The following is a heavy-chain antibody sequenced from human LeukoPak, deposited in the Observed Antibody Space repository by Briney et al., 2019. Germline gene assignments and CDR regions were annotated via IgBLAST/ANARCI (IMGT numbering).Heavy chain of an antibody. Sequence: PGESLQISCKGSGYSFTSYWIGWVRQMPGKGLEWMGIIYPGDSDTRYSPSFQGQVTISADKSISTAYLQWSSLKASDTAMYYCARRAHYYDSSGYTLFDYWGQGTLVTVSS. CDR2: IYPGDSDT. J-gene: IGHJ4*02. CDR3: ARRAHYYDSSGYTLFDY. V-gene: IGHV5-51*01. CDR1: GYSFTSYW. D-gene: IGHD3-22*01.